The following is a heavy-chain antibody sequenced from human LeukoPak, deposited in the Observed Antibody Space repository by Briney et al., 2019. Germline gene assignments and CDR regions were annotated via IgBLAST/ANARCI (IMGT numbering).Heavy chain of an antibody. V-gene: IGHV3-7*03. Sequence: GGSLRLSCAASGFTFSDYWMSWVRQAPGKGLEWVANIKQDESEKYYVGSVKGRFTISRDNAKNSLDLQMNSLRAEDTALYYCAKDPGTTVVNYGMDVWGQGTTVTVSS. CDR3: AKDPGTTVVNYGMDV. D-gene: IGHD4-23*01. J-gene: IGHJ6*02. CDR2: IKQDESEK. CDR1: GFTFSDYW.